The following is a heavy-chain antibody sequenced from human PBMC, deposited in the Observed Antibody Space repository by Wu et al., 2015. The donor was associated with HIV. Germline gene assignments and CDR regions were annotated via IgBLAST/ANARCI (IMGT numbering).Heavy chain of an antibody. V-gene: IGHV1-2*02. CDR3: ARAGDGYCSGGSCYYFDY. D-gene: IGHD2-15*01. Sequence: QVQLVQSGVEVKKPGASVKVSCKPSGFGFTGYHIHWVRQAPGQGLEWMGRINPNSGGTNYAQKFQGRVTMSRDMSISTAYMELSRLRSDDTAVYYCARAGDGYCSGGSCYYFDYWGQGTLVTVSS. J-gene: IGHJ4*02. CDR1: GFGFTGYH. CDR2: INPNSGGT.